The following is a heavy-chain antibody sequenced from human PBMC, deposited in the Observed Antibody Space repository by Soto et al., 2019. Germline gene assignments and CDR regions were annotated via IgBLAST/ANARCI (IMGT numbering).Heavy chain of an antibody. D-gene: IGHD3-16*01. CDR3: ASDSVQIGVHFDY. V-gene: IGHV3-21*01. CDR2: ISSSSSYI. J-gene: IGHJ4*02. Sequence: EVQLVESGGGLVKPGGSLRLSCAASGFTFSSYSMNWVRQAPGKGLEWVSSISSSSSYIYYADSVKGRFTISRDNAKNSLYLQMNSLRAEDTAVYYCASDSVQIGVHFDYWGQGTLVTVSS. CDR1: GFTFSSYS.